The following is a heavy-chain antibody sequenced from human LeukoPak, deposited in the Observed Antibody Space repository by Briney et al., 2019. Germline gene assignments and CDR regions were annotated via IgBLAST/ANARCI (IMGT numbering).Heavy chain of an antibody. CDR3: ARETYDSSGYYYGYDY. CDR1: GGSISSYY. J-gene: IGHJ4*02. Sequence: PSETLSLTCTVSGGSISSYYWSWLRQPPGKGLEGIGYIYYSGSTNYNPSLKSRVTISVDTSKNQFSLKLSSVTAADTAVYYCARETYDSSGYYYGYDYWGQGTLVTVSS. CDR2: IYYSGST. V-gene: IGHV4-59*01. D-gene: IGHD3-22*01.